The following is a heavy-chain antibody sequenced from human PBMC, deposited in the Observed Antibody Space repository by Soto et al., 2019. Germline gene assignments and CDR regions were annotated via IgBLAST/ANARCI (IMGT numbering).Heavy chain of an antibody. D-gene: IGHD5-12*01. J-gene: IGHJ6*02. CDR3: AKVVDFYGMDV. CDR2: IGGSGDYT. CDR1: GLTFSSYA. Sequence: EVQLLESGGGLVQPGGYLRLSCVASGLTFSSYAMAWVRQAPGKGLQWVSSIGGSGDYTYSADSVKGRFTISRDNSKNTLYLQMNSLRAEDTAVYYCAKVVDFYGMDVWGQGTTVSVSS. V-gene: IGHV3-23*01.